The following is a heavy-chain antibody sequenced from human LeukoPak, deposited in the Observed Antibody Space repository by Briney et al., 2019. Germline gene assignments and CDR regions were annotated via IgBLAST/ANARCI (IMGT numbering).Heavy chain of an antibody. V-gene: IGHV3-23*01. CDR1: GFTFSSYA. CDR2: ISGSGGSA. J-gene: IGHJ4*02. D-gene: IGHD6-19*01. CDR3: AKGEYSSGAGVFDY. Sequence: GGSLRLSCAASGFTFSSYAMKWVRQAPGKGLEWVSGISGSGGSAYYADSVKGRFTMSRDNSKNTVYLQMNSLRAEDTAVYYCAKGEYSSGAGVFDYWGQGTLVTVSS.